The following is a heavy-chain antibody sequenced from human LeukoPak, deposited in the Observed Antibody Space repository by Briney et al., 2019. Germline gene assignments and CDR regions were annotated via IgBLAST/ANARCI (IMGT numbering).Heavy chain of an antibody. CDR1: GGTFSSYA. V-gene: IGHV1-69*05. Sequence: PVKVSCKASGGTFSSYAISWVRQAPGQGLEWMGEIIPIFGTANYAQKFQGRVTITTDESTSTAYMELSSLRSEDTAVYYCARVGYYGSGSYSWFDPWGQGTLVTVSS. CDR2: IIPIFGTA. CDR3: ARVGYYGSGSYSWFDP. J-gene: IGHJ5*02. D-gene: IGHD3-10*01.